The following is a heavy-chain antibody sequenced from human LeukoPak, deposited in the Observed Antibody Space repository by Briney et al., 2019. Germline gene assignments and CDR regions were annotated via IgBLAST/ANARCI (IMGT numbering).Heavy chain of an antibody. CDR3: ARDHHRRLYDSQARDTFDF. CDR2: IIISSTTI. CDR1: GFTFSSYS. J-gene: IGHJ3*01. D-gene: IGHD3-22*01. Sequence: RGSLRLSCAASGFTFSSYSMKWVRQALGGGLERVSYIIISSTTIYYADSVKGRFTISRDNAKNSLYLQMNSLRAEDTAVYYCARDHHRRLYDSQARDTFDFWGQGTMVTVSS. V-gene: IGHV3-48*01.